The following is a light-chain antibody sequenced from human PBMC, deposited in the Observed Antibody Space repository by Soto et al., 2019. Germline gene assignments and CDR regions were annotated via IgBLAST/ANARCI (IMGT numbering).Light chain of an antibody. Sequence: QSVLTQPPSVSGAPGQRVIISCTGSSSYIGAGYDVHWYQQLPGTAPKLLIYANTNRPSGVPDRFSGSKSGTSASLAITGLQAEDEDDYYCQSYDDSLGGHVIFGGGTKLTVL. J-gene: IGLJ2*01. CDR3: QSYDDSLGGHVI. V-gene: IGLV1-40*01. CDR2: ANT. CDR1: SSYIGAGYD.